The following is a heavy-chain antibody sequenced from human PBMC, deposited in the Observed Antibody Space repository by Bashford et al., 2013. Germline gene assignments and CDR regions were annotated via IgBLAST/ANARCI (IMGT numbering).Heavy chain of an antibody. J-gene: IGHJ4*02. CDR2: MNPNSGNT. Sequence: ASVKVSCKASGYTFTSYDINWVRQATGQGLEWMGWMNPNSGNTGYAQKFQGRVTMTRNTSISTAYMELSSLRSEDTAVYYCARGAELATTLPHEFDYWGQGTLVTVSS. CDR1: GYTFTSYD. CDR3: ARGAELATTLPHEFDY. V-gene: IGHV1-8*01. D-gene: IGHD5-24*01.